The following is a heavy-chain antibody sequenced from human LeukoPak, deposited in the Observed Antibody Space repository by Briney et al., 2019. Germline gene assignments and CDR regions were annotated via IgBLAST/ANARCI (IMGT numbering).Heavy chain of an antibody. CDR2: IKQDGSEK. D-gene: IGHD2-21*02. J-gene: IGHJ4*02. Sequence: GGSLRLSCAASGFTFSSYWMSWVRQAPGKGLEWVANIKQDGSEKYYVDSVKGRFTISRDNAKNSLYLQMNSLRAEDTAVYYCATHNLVRGGDAGGYWGQGTLVTVSS. CDR1: GFTFSSYW. CDR3: ATHNLVRGGDAGGY. V-gene: IGHV3-7*01.